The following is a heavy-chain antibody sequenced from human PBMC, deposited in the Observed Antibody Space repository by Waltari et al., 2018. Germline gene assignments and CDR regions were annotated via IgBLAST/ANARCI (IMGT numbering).Heavy chain of an antibody. J-gene: IGHJ4*02. Sequence: QMQLQQWGAGLLKPSETLSLTCAVPGESFICYYWNWIRQPPGRGLEWIGEIHHSGSINYNPSLESRVTISQDMSKNQFSLKLTSVTAADTAVYYCVRGKMYSRPYFDYWGQGTLVTVSS. CDR3: VRGKMYSRPYFDY. CDR1: GESFICYY. D-gene: IGHD6-13*01. V-gene: IGHV4-34*01. CDR2: IHHSGSI.